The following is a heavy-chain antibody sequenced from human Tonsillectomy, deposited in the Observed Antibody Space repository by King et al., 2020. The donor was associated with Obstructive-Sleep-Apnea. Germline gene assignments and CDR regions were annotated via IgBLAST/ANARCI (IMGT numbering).Heavy chain of an antibody. CDR3: ARGGYSHGDWFDP. CDR2: IGTAGDP. V-gene: IGHV3-13*04. Sequence: VQLVESGGGLVQPGGCLRLSCAASGFTFSSYYMHWVRHHAGKWLEWVSAIGTAGDPYYPGSVKGRFTISRENPKNSLYLQMNSLRAGDTAVYYCARGGYSHGDWFDPWGEGTLVTVSS. J-gene: IGHJ5*02. D-gene: IGHD5-18*01. CDR1: GFTFSSYY.